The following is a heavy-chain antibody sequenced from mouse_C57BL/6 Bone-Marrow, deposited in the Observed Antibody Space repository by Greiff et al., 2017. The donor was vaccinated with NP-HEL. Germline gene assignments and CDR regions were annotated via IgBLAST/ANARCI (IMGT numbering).Heavy chain of an antibody. CDR3: ARVYDSSSYTYEVDY. CDR2: IRSGSSTI. Sequence: EVKLVESGGGLVKPGGSLKLSCAASGFTFSDYGMHWVRQAPEKGLEWVAYIRSGSSTIYYADTVKGRFTITRDNAKNNLFLQMNSLRSEDTAMYYCARVYDSSSYTYEVDYWGQGTTLTVSA. CDR1: GFTFSDYG. J-gene: IGHJ2*01. D-gene: IGHD1-1*01. V-gene: IGHV5-17*01.